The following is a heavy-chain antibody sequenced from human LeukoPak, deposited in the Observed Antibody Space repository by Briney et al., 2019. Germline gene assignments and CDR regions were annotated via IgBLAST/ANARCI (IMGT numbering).Heavy chain of an antibody. J-gene: IGHJ3*02. V-gene: IGHV1-2*02. D-gene: IGHD3-16*01. CDR3: ARSDLTKGVAFDI. Sequence: ASVKVSCKASGYTFTGYYMHWVRQAPGQGLEWMGWINPNSGGTNYAQKFQGRVTMTRDTSISTAYMELSRLRSDDTAVYYCARSDLTKGVAFDIWGQGTMVTVSS. CDR2: INPNSGGT. CDR1: GYTFTGYY.